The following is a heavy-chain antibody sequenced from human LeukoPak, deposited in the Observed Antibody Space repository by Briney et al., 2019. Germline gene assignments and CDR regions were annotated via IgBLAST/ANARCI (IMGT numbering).Heavy chain of an antibody. CDR1: EYTITGYY. CDR2: INPNSGGT. Sequence: ASVKVSCKASEYTITGYYMHWVRQAPGQGLEWMGWINPNSGGTNYAQKFQGRVTMTRDTSISTAYMELSSLRSEDTAVYYCAREGDIAARPYYFDYWGQGTLVTVSS. D-gene: IGHD6-6*01. J-gene: IGHJ4*02. CDR3: AREGDIAARPYYFDY. V-gene: IGHV1-2*02.